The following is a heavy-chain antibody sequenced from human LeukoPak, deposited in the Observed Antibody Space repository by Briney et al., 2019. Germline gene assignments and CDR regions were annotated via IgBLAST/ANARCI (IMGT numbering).Heavy chain of an antibody. Sequence: SETLSLTCAVYGGSFSGYYLSWIRQPPGKGLEWIGEINHSGSTNYNPSLKSRVTISVDTSKNQFSLKLSSVTAADTAVYYCAREMTTKNWFDPWGQGTLVTVSS. J-gene: IGHJ5*02. CDR2: INHSGST. CDR3: AREMTTKNWFDP. CDR1: GGSFSGYY. D-gene: IGHD4-11*01. V-gene: IGHV4-34*01.